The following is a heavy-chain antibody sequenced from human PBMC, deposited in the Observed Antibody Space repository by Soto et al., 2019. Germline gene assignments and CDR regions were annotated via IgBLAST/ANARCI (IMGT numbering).Heavy chain of an antibody. CDR1: GYSFTSYW. V-gene: IGHV5-51*01. J-gene: IGHJ3*02. D-gene: IGHD2-2*01. Sequence: GESLKISCKGSGYSFTSYWIGWVRQMPGKGLEWMGIIYPGDSDTRYSPSFQGQVTFSADKSISTAYLQWSSLEASDTAMYYCARQQGVVVVPSAKVAAFDIWGQGTMVTVSS. CDR2: IYPGDSDT. CDR3: ARQQGVVVVPSAKVAAFDI.